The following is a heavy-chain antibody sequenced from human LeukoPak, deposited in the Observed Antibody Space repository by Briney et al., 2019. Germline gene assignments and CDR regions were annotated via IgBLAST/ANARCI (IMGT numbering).Heavy chain of an antibody. Sequence: PSETLSLTCTVSGGSISSYYWSWVRQPAGKGLEWIGRIYTSGSTNYNPSLKSRVTISVDTSKNQFSLKLSSVTAADTAVYYCASTFMITFGGVIVNWFDPWGQGTLVTVSS. CDR1: GGSISSYY. CDR2: IYTSGST. V-gene: IGHV4-4*07. J-gene: IGHJ5*02. CDR3: ASTFMITFGGVIVNWFDP. D-gene: IGHD3-16*02.